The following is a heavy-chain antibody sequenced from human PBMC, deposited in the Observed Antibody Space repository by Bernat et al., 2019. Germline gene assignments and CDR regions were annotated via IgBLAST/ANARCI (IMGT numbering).Heavy chain of an antibody. Sequence: QVQLVESGGGVVQLGRSLRLSCAASGYTFSSYGMHWVRQAPGKGLEWVAIISYDGSNKYYADSVKGRFTISRDNSKNTLYLQMNSLRAEDTAVYYCAKDEIAAVGKFDYWGQGTLVTVSS. CDR3: AKDEIAAVGKFDY. V-gene: IGHV3-30*18. CDR2: ISYDGSNK. J-gene: IGHJ4*02. D-gene: IGHD6-13*01. CDR1: GYTFSSYG.